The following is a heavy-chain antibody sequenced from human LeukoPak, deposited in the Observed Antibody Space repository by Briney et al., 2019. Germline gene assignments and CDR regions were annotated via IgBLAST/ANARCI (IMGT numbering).Heavy chain of an antibody. D-gene: IGHD3-3*01. J-gene: IGHJ3*02. CDR2: INHSGST. Sequence: SETLSLTCAVYGGSFSGYYWSWIRQPPGKGLEWIGEINHSGSTNYNPSLKSRVTISVDTSKNQFSLKLSSVTAADTAVYYCARRAKDFWSGYYTADAFDIWGQGTMVTVSS. CDR1: GGSFSGYY. V-gene: IGHV4-34*01. CDR3: ARRAKDFWSGYYTADAFDI.